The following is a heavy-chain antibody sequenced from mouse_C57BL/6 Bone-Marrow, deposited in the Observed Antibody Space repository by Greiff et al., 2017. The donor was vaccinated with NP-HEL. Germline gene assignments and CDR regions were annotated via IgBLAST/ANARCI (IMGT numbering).Heavy chain of an antibody. CDR1: GYTFTSYW. CDR3: ARDGRYWYFDV. CDR2: IDPSDSYT. J-gene: IGHJ1*03. Sequence: QVQLQQPGAELVMPGASVKLSCKASGYTFTSYWMHWVKQRPGQGLEWIGEIDPSDSYTNYNQKFKGKSTLTVDKSSSTAYMQLSSLTSEDPAVYYCARDGRYWYFDVWGTGTTVTVSS. V-gene: IGHV1-69*01.